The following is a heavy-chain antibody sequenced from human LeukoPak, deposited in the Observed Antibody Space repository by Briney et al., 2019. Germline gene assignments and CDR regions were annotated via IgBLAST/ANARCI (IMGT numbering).Heavy chain of an antibody. D-gene: IGHD1-26*01. CDR2: IYRSDGT. Sequence: GGSLRLSCAASGFIFSDHYIDWVRQAPGKGLEWVSVIYRSDGTYYADSVKGRFTISRDNSKNTLYLQMNSLRAEDTAVYYCAREGGDGIVGALRGYMDVWGKGTTVTVSS. CDR3: AREGGDGIVGALRGYMDV. J-gene: IGHJ6*03. CDR1: GFIFSDHY. V-gene: IGHV3-53*01.